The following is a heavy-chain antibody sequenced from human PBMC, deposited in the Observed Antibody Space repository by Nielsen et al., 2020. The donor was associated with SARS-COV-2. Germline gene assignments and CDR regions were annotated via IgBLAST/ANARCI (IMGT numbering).Heavy chain of an antibody. CDR1: GGSISSGSYY. J-gene: IGHJ5*02. CDR3: ARDRGDGYNRFDL. CDR2: IYYNGNT. Sequence: SETLSLTCTVSGGSISSGSYYWTWIRQHPGKGLERIGYIYYNGNTYYNPSLKSRISVSVDTSKNQFSLKLSSVTAADTAVYYCARDRGDGYNRFDLWGQGTLVTVSS. V-gene: IGHV4-31*03. D-gene: IGHD3-10*01.